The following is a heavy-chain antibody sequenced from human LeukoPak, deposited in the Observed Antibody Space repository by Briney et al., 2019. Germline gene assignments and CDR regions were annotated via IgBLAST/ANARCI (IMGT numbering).Heavy chain of an antibody. CDR1: VYTFTIYG. CDR2: ISAYNGNT. CDR3: ARKDYYDSSGSDY. Sequence: ASVTVSCKASVYTFTIYGISWVRQAPGQGLEWMGWISAYNGNTNYAQKLQGRVTMTTDTSTSTAYMELRSLRSDDTAVYYCARKDYYDSSGSDYWGQGTLVTVSS. V-gene: IGHV1-18*01. D-gene: IGHD3-22*01. J-gene: IGHJ4*02.